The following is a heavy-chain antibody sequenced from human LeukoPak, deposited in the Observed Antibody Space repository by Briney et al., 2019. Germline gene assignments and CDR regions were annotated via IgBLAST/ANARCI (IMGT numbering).Heavy chain of an antibody. J-gene: IGHJ4*02. CDR3: ARIQLWRNFDY. Sequence: RSSETLSLTCTVSGGSISSYYWSWIRQPAGRGLEWIGRIYTSGSTNYNPSLKSRVTMSVDTSKNQFSLKLTSMTAADTAVYYCARIQLWRNFDYWGQGTLATVSS. CDR2: IYTSGST. D-gene: IGHD1-1*01. CDR1: GGSISSYY. V-gene: IGHV4-4*07.